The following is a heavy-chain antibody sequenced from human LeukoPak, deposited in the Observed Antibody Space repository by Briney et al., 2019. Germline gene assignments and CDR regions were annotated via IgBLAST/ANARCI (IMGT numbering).Heavy chain of an antibody. CDR2: INPNSGGT. D-gene: IGHD1-26*01. CDR1: GYTFTGYY. V-gene: IGHV1-2*06. J-gene: IGHJ3*02. Sequence: ASVKVSCKASGYTFTGYYMHWVRQAPGQGLEWMGRINPNSGGTNYAQKFQGRVTMTRDTSISTAYMELSRLRSDDTAVYYCARVGSGSYFLDGFDIWGQGTMVTVSS. CDR3: ARVGSGSYFLDGFDI.